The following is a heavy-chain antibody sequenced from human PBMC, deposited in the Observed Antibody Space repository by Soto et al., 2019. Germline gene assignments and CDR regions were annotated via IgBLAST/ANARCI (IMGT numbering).Heavy chain of an antibody. V-gene: IGHV1-69*01. CDR1: GGTFSRHA. Sequence: QVQLVQSGAEVRKPGSSVKVSCKASGGTFSRHAISWVRQAPGQGLEWMGGIIPIFGTANHAQKFQGRVMIIVDESTSKVYMELSSLRSEDTAMYYCARGWGYDSNDYYYAYWGQGTLVIVSS. J-gene: IGHJ4*02. CDR2: IIPIFGTA. CDR3: ARGWGYDSNDYYYAY. D-gene: IGHD3-22*01.